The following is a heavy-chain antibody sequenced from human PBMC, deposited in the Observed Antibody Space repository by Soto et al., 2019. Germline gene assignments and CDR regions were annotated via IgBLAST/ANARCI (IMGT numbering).Heavy chain of an antibody. J-gene: IGHJ4*02. D-gene: IGHD4-4*01. Sequence: SETLSLTCTVSGGSISSDDYYWSWIRQHPGKGLEWIGYVFYSGTTYYSPSLKSRVTISVDTSKNKFSLRLSSVTAADTAVYYCARSYSNLFDFWGQGTLVTVSS. CDR2: VFYSGTT. CDR3: ARSYSNLFDF. CDR1: GGSISSDDYY. V-gene: IGHV4-31*03.